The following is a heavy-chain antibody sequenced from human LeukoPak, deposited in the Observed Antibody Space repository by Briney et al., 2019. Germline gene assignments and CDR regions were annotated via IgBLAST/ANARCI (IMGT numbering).Heavy chain of an antibody. CDR3: ARGGGYRYYDSSGYYLAQNYFDY. CDR2: INHSGST. D-gene: IGHD3-22*01. CDR1: GGSFSGYY. V-gene: IGHV4-34*01. J-gene: IGHJ4*02. Sequence: PSETLSLTCAVYGGSFSGYYWSWIRQPPGKGLEWIGEINHSGSTNYNPSLKSRVTISVDTSKNQFSLKLSSVTAADTAVYYCARGGGYRYYDSSGYYLAQNYFDYWGQGTLVTVSS.